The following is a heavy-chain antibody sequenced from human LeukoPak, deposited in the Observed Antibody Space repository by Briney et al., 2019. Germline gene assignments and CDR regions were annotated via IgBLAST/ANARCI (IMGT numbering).Heavy chain of an antibody. CDR3: ARRAIVGATTFDY. CDR1: GFTFSSYW. J-gene: IGHJ4*02. V-gene: IGHV3-7*03. D-gene: IGHD1-26*01. CDR2: IKQDGSEK. Sequence: GGSLRLSCAACGFTFSSYWMSWVRQAPGKGLEWVANIKQDGSEKYYVDSVKGRFTISRDNAKNSLYLQMNSLRAEDTALYYCARRAIVGATTFDYWGQGTLVTVSS.